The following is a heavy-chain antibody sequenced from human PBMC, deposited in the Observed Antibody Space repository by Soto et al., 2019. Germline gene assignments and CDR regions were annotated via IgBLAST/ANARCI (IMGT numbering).Heavy chain of an antibody. J-gene: IGHJ6*02. V-gene: IGHV3-30*18. CDR2: ILYDGSKK. D-gene: IGHD6-19*01. CDR3: VKDGSSGWPYFDDMDV. CDR1: GFTFSSYG. Sequence: PGGSLRLSCAASGFTFSSYGMHWVRQAPGKGLEWVAVILYDGSKKYYADSVKGRFTISRDNSKNALYLQMSSLRAEDTALYYCVKDGSSGWPYFDDMDVWGRGTKVTVSS.